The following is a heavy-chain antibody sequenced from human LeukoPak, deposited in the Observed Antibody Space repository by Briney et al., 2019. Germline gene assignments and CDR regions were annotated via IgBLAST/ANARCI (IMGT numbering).Heavy chain of an antibody. D-gene: IGHD2-15*01. CDR2: ISSSSGII. J-gene: IGHJ4*02. CDR1: GLTFSTYG. Sequence: PGGSLRLSCAASGLTFSTYGMAWVRQAPGKGLEWVSYISSSSGIINYADSVKGRFTITRDNAKNSLYLQMNSLRVEDTAVYYCAGRSGPDDYWGQGTLVTVSS. V-gene: IGHV3-48*01. CDR3: AGRSGPDDY.